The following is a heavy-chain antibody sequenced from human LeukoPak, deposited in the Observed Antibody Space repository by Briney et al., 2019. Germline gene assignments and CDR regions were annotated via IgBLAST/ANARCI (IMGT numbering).Heavy chain of an antibody. CDR1: GFTFNTYT. J-gene: IGHJ4*02. CDR3: AKAVGYSGYQSFDY. CDR2: VGRDGSI. V-gene: IGHV3-21*04. D-gene: IGHD5-12*01. Sequence: GGSLRLSCVASGFTFNTYTMNWVRQAPGKGLGWISCVGRDGSIHYADSVKGRITISRDNSKNTLYLQMNSLRAEDTAAYYCAKAVGYSGYQSFDYWGQGTLVTVSS.